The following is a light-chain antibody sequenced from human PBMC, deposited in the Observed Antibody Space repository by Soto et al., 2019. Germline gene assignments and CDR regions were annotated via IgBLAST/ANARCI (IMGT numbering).Light chain of an antibody. Sequence: EIVLSQSPATLSLCPGEGATLSCRASQSVSSTFLAWYQHKPGRPPRLLIYGASSRATDIPDRFSGGGSGTDFTLTIIRLDPEDFAVYYCQQYGSSPWTFGQGTKVDIK. CDR2: GAS. CDR3: QQYGSSPWT. CDR1: QSVSSTF. J-gene: IGKJ1*01. V-gene: IGKV3-20*01.